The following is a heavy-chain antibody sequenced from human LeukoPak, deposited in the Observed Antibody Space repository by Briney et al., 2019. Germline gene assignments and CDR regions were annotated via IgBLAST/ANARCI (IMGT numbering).Heavy chain of an antibody. V-gene: IGHV3-74*01. J-gene: IGHJ4*02. CDR1: GFRFSGYW. CDR2: INGDGSWT. D-gene: IGHD2-2*01. CDR3: VSFYETY. Sequence: GGSLRLSCEGSGFRFSGYWMHWVRQAPGKGLVWVSHINGDGSWTTYADSVKGRFTISKDNAKNTVYLQMNNLRAEDTAVYYCVSFYETYWGRGTLVTVSS.